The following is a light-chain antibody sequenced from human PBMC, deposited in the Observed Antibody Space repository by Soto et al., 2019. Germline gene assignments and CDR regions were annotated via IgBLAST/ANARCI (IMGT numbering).Light chain of an antibody. J-gene: IGKJ1*01. Sequence: DIQMTQSPSSLSASVGDRVTITCRASQGISNYLAWYQQKPGKVPKLLIYAASTLQSGVPSRFSGSGSGTDVPVTISSLQPEDVATYYCQKYHSAHRTFGQGTKVEIK. CDR3: QKYHSAHRT. CDR1: QGISNY. CDR2: AAS. V-gene: IGKV1-27*01.